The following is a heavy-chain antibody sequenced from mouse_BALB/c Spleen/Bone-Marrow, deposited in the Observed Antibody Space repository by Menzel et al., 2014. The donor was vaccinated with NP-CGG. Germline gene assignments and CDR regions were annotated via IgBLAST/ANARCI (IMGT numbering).Heavy chain of an antibody. J-gene: IGHJ3*01. CDR1: GFTFSNYG. Sequence: EVKLAESGGGLVKSGGSLKLSCAASGFTFSNYGMSWVRQTPEKRLEWVATISGGGSYTFYSDSVKGRFTISRDNAKNNLYLQLSSLRSEDTALYYCARHAYYDQTEVSFVYWGQGTLVTVSA. D-gene: IGHD2-4*01. V-gene: IGHV5-9-2*01. CDR2: ISGGGSYT. CDR3: ARHAYYDQTEVSFVY.